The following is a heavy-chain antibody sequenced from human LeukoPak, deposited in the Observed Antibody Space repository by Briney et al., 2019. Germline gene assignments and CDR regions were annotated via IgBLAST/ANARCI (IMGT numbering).Heavy chain of an antibody. CDR2: INPNSGGT. D-gene: IGHD2-15*01. CDR1: GYTFTGYY. V-gene: IGHV1-2*02. CDR3: AREGRGWAFDI. Sequence: GASVKVSCKASGYTFTGYYMHWVRQAPGQGLEWMGWINPNSGGTSYAQKFQGRVTMTRDTSISTAYMELSRLRSDDTAVYYCAREGRGWAFDIWGQGTMVTVS. J-gene: IGHJ3*02.